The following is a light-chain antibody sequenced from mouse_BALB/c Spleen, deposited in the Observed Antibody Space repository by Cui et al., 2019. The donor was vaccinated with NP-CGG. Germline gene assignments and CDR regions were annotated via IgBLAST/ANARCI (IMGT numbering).Light chain of an antibody. CDR2: GTN. Sequence: QDVVTQESALTTSPGETVTPTCRSSTGTVTTSNYANWVQEKPDHLFTGLIGGTNNRAPGVPARFSGSLIGDKAALTITGAQTEDEAIYFCALWYSNHWVFGGGTKLTVL. V-gene: IGLV1*01. CDR1: TGTVTTSNY. CDR3: ALWYSNHWV. J-gene: IGLJ1*01.